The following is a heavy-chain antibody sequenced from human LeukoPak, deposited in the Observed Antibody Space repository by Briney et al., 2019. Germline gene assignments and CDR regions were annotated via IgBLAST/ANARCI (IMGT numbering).Heavy chain of an antibody. J-gene: IGHJ4*02. V-gene: IGHV3-30*01. CDR3: AREATWGQWYFDL. D-gene: IGHD6-19*01. Sequence: GRSLRLSCAASGFTFSNYAVHWVRQAPGKGLEWVAVIAADGGVKQYADSVKGRFSLYRDNSKNTVSLQMNGLTAEDTAVYYCAREATWGQWYFDLWGQGAPVTVSS. CDR2: IAADGGVK. CDR1: GFTFSNYA.